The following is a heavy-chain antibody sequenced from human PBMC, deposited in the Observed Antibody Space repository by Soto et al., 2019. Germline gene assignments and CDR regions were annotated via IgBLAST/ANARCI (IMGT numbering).Heavy chain of an antibody. D-gene: IGHD3-10*01. CDR3: ARGGGGGFDAFDI. CDR1: GFTFSSYA. CDR2: ISYDGSNK. Sequence: QVQLVESGGGVVQPGRSLRLSCAASGFTFSSYAMHWVRQAPGKGLEWVAVISYDGSNKYYADSVKGRFTISRDNSKSRRYRKKNTLKAENTAVYYWARGGGGGFDAFDIWGQGTMVTVSS. J-gene: IGHJ3*02. V-gene: IGHV3-30-3*01.